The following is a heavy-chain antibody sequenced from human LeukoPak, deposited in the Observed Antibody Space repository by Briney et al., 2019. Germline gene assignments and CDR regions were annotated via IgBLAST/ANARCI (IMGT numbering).Heavy chain of an antibody. CDR3: VTHEVTIITRSTFDY. J-gene: IGHJ4*02. V-gene: IGHV3-48*04. Sequence: GGSLRLSCAASGFTFSSYSMNWVRQAPGKGLEWVSYISSSSSTIYYADSVKGRFTISRDNAKNSLYLQMNSLRADDTAVYYCVTHEVTIITRSTFDYWGQGTLVTVSS. CDR1: GFTFSSYS. CDR2: ISSSSSTI. D-gene: IGHD3-16*02.